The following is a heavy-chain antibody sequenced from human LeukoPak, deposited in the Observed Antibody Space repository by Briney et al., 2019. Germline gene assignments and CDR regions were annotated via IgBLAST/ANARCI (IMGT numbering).Heavy chain of an antibody. CDR2: IYYSGST. D-gene: IGHD3-22*01. V-gene: IGHV4-59*01. CDR1: GASISSYY. Sequence: SETLSLTCTVYGASISSYYWSWIRQPPGKGLEWIGYIYYSGSTNYNPSLKSRVTISVDTSKNQFSLRLSSVTAADTAVYYCARRRYYYDSSGYYYQPWGQGTLVTVSS. CDR3: ARRRYYYDSSGYYYQP. J-gene: IGHJ5*02.